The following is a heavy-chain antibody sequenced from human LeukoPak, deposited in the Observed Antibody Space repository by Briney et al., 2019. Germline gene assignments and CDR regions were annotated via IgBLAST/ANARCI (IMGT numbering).Heavy chain of an antibody. V-gene: IGHV3-74*01. Sequence: GGSLRLSCAASGFTFSSYWMHWVRQAPGKGLVLVSRINSDGSSTTYADSVKGRFTISRDNAKNTLYLQMNSLRAEDTAVYYCARTYVDYEDWFDPWGQGTLVTVSS. D-gene: IGHD4-17*01. CDR1: GFTFSSYW. J-gene: IGHJ5*02. CDR3: ARTYVDYEDWFDP. CDR2: INSDGSST.